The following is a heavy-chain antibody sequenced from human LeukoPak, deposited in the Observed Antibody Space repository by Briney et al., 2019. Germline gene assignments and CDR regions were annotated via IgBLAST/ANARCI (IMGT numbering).Heavy chain of an antibody. Sequence: PSETLSLTCTVSGGSISSSNYYWGWIRQPPGKGLEWIGSIYYSGSTYNNPSLKSRVTMSLDTSKNQFSLRLSSVTAADTAVYYCARVSGEKSDIVATTGPWYYFDNWGQGTLVTVSS. CDR2: IYYSGST. CDR1: GGSISSSNYY. V-gene: IGHV4-39*01. CDR3: ARVSGEKSDIVATTGPWYYFDN. J-gene: IGHJ4*02. D-gene: IGHD5-12*01.